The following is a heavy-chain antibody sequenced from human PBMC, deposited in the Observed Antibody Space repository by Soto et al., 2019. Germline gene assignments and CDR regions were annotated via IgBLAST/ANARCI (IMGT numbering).Heavy chain of an antibody. D-gene: IGHD5-12*01. CDR2: ISAYNGNT. Sequence: GASVKGSCKAAGYRMSIYGIGWRRQATGQGLEWMGWISAYNGNTNYAQKLQGRVTMTTDTSTSTAYMELRSLRSDDTAVYYCAIGSGYESDYWGQGTLVTVSS. J-gene: IGHJ4*02. V-gene: IGHV1-18*01. CDR3: AIGSGYESDY. CDR1: GYRMSIYG.